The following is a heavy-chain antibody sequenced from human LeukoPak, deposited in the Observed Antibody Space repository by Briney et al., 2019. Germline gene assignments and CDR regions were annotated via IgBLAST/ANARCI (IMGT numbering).Heavy chain of an antibody. Sequence: SETLSLTCAVYGGSFRGYYWSRIRQPPGKGLEWIGEINHSGSTNYNPSLKSRVTISLDTSMKKFSLKLNSVTAADTAVYYRASTERCSTTCPLDYWGQGTLVTVSS. CDR3: ASTERCSTTCPLDY. J-gene: IGHJ4*02. CDR1: GGSFRGYY. D-gene: IGHD2-2*01. CDR2: INHSGST. V-gene: IGHV4-34*01.